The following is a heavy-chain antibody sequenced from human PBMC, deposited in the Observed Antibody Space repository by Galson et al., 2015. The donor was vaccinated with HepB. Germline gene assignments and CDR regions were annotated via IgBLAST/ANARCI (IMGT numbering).Heavy chain of an antibody. CDR3: ARDDYGDYVRADGDFDI. CDR2: IIPILGIA. CDR1: GGTFSSYT. Sequence: SVKVSCKASGGTFSSYTISWVRQAPGQGLEWMGRIIPILGIANYAQKFQGRVTITADKSTSTAYMELSSLRSEDTAVYYCARDDYGDYVRADGDFDIWGQGTMVTVSS. J-gene: IGHJ3*02. D-gene: IGHD4-17*01. V-gene: IGHV1-69*04.